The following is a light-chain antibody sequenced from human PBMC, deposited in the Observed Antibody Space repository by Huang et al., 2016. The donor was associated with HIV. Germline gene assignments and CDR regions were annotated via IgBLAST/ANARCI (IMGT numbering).Light chain of an antibody. J-gene: IGKJ2*01. CDR2: DAS. Sequence: EIVLTQSPATLSLSPGERATLSCRASQTINNYLAWYQQRPGQAPRLLIYDASARATGIPARFRGSGSGTDFTLTITSLEPEDFAVYYCQQRSIWPPYTFGQGTKVDI. CDR1: QTINNY. CDR3: QQRSIWPPYT. V-gene: IGKV3-11*01.